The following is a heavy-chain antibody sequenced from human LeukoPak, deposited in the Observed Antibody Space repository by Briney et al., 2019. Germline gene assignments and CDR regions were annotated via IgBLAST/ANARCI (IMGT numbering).Heavy chain of an antibody. CDR3: PRGRITIFGVAMTYFDY. V-gene: IGHV4-4*07. CDR2: IYTSGST. Sequence: PSETLSLTCTVSGGSISSYYWSWIRQPAGKGLEWIGRIYTSGSTNYNHSLKSRVTMSVDTSKNQFSLKLSSVTAADTAVYYCPRGRITIFGVAMTYFDYWGQGTLVTVSS. CDR1: GGSISSYY. J-gene: IGHJ4*02. D-gene: IGHD3-3*01.